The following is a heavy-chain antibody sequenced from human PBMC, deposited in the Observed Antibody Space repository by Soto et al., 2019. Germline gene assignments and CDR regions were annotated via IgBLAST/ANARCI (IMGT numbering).Heavy chain of an antibody. Sequence: GGSLRLLCAASGFTFWTYAMSWVRQAPGKGLEWVSVISGSTGKTYYADSVKGRFTISRDNSKNALSLQMNSLGGEDTAVYFCAKNRGSGSTYYYNMEVWGQGTMVTVSS. CDR1: GFTFWTYA. CDR2: ISGSTGKT. V-gene: IGHV3-23*01. CDR3: AKNRGSGSTYYYNMEV. D-gene: IGHD3-10*01. J-gene: IGHJ6*02.